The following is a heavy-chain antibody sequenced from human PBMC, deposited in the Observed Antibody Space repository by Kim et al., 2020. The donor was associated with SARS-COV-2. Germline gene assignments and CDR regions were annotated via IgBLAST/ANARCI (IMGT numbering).Heavy chain of an antibody. D-gene: IGHD6-19*01. J-gene: IGHJ4*02. V-gene: IGHV5-51*01. Sequence: FQGQVTISADKSISTAYLQWSSLKASDTAMYYCARHDRGGWYNVPVQFDYWGQGTLVTVSS. CDR3: ARHDRGGWYNVPVQFDY.